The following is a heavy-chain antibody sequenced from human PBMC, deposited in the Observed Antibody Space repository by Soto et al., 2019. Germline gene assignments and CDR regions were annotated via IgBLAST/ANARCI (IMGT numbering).Heavy chain of an antibody. D-gene: IGHD1-26*01. J-gene: IGHJ4*02. V-gene: IGHV1-8*01. CDR1: GYTFTSYD. Sequence: QVQLVQSGAEVKKPGASVKVSCKASGYTFTSYDINWVRQATGQGLEWMGWMNPNSGNTGYAQKFQGRVTMTRNNSRSTAYMELSSLRSEDTAVYYCTMGRHIVGATIAGYWGQGTLVTVSS. CDR2: MNPNSGNT. CDR3: TMGRHIVGATIAGY.